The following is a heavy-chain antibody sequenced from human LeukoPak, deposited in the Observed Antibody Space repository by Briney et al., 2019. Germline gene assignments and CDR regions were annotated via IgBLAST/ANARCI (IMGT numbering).Heavy chain of an antibody. V-gene: IGHV3-23*01. CDR2: ISGSGANS. D-gene: IGHD1-1*01. Sequence: RTGGSLRLSCAASGFTFSNYPMSWVRQAPGKGLEWVSLISGSGANSYYADSVKGRFTISRDNSKNTLYLQMNSLRAEDTAVYYCAKERPTTTAFDYWGQGTLVTVSS. J-gene: IGHJ4*02. CDR1: GFTFSNYP. CDR3: AKERPTTTAFDY.